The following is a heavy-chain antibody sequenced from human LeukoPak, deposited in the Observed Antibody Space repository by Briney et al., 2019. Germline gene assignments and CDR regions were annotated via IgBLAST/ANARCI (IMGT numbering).Heavy chain of an antibody. Sequence: SETLSLTCTVSGGSISSYYWSWIRQPPGKGLEWIGYIYNIETTKYNPSLKSRVSISADTSKNQFSLRLRSVTAADTAVYYCARRYYGSGSSAFDIWGHGTEVTVSS. CDR1: GGSISSYY. J-gene: IGHJ3*02. CDR2: IYNIETT. CDR3: ARRYYGSGSSAFDI. D-gene: IGHD3-10*01. V-gene: IGHV4-59*08.